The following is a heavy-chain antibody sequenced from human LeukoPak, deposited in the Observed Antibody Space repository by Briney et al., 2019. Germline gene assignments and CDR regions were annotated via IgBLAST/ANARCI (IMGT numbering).Heavy chain of an antibody. V-gene: IGHV1-2*02. CDR2: MNPNSGGT. Sequence: ASVTVSCKASGYNFTGYFIHWVRQAPGQGLEWMGWMNPNSGGTNYAQKFQGRVTLTRDTSITTAYMELSRLRSDDTAVYYCARCGYNDSSGYDNDAFDVWGQGTVVTVSS. J-gene: IGHJ3*01. CDR1: GYNFTGYF. CDR3: ARCGYNDSSGYDNDAFDV. D-gene: IGHD3-22*01.